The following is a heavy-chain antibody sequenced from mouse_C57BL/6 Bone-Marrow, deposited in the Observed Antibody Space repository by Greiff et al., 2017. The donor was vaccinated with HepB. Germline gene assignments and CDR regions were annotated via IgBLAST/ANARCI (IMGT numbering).Heavy chain of an antibody. Sequence: VKLQQPGAELVKPGASVKLSCKASGYTFTSYWMHWVKQRPGQGLEWIGMIHPNSGSTNYNEKFKSKATLTVDKSSSTAYMQLSSLTSEDSAVYYCARGYYDYHSYAMDYWGQGTSVTVSS. D-gene: IGHD2-4*01. CDR1: GYTFTSYW. CDR2: IHPNSGST. J-gene: IGHJ4*01. V-gene: IGHV1-64*01. CDR3: ARGYYDYHSYAMDY.